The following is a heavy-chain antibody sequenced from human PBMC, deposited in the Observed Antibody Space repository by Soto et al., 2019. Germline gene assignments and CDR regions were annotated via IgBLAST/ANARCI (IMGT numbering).Heavy chain of an antibody. J-gene: IGHJ4*02. CDR3: AKDCTNGVCYKGGDY. D-gene: IGHD2-8*01. CDR2: ISGSGGST. Sequence: GGSLRLSCAASGFTFSSYAMSWVRQAPGKGLEWVSAISGSGGSTYYADSVKGRFTISRDNSKNTLYLQMNSLRAEDTAVYYCAKDCTNGVCYKGGDYWGQGTLVTVSS. V-gene: IGHV3-23*01. CDR1: GFTFSSYA.